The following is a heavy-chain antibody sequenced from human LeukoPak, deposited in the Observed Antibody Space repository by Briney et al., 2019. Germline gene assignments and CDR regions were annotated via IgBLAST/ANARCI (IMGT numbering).Heavy chain of an antibody. CDR1: GGSISSCY. CDR3: ARGVTTVVTPFWFDP. V-gene: IGHV4-59*01. J-gene: IGHJ5*02. Sequence: SETLSLTCTVSGGSISSCYWSWIRQPPGKGLEWIGYIYYSGSTNYNPSLKSRVTISVDTSKNQFSLKLSSVTAADTAVYYCARGVTTVVTPFWFDPWGQGTLVTVSS. D-gene: IGHD4-23*01. CDR2: IYYSGST.